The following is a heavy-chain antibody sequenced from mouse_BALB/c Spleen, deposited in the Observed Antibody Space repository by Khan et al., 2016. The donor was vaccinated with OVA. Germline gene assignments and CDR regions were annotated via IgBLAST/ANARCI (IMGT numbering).Heavy chain of an antibody. CDR2: IYPGNSDS. CDR3: ARSGYGAFAY. V-gene: IGHV1-5*01. J-gene: IGHJ3*01. CDR1: GYIFTDYL. D-gene: IGHD3-1*01. Sequence: VQLQQPGTELARPGASVRMSCKTSGYIFTDYLIHWVKQRPGQGLEWIGSIYPGNSDSNYNQKFKGKAKVTAVPSASTAYMEFSNLTPEDSAVYCCARSGYGAFAYWGQGTLVTVSS.